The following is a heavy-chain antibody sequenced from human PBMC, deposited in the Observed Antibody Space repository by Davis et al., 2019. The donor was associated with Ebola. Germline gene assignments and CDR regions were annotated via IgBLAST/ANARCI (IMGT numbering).Heavy chain of an antibody. D-gene: IGHD3-10*01. J-gene: IGHJ6*02. V-gene: IGHV3-49*03. CDR2: IRSKAYGGTT. CDR1: GFTFGDYA. CDR3: TTDRWVRGVSLKYYYYGMDV. Sequence: PGGSLRLSCTASGFTFGDYAMSWFRQAPGKGLEWVGFIRSKAYGGTTEYAASVKGRFTISRDDSKNTLYLQMNSLKTEDTAVYYCTTDRWVRGVSLKYYYYGMDVWGQGTTVTVSS.